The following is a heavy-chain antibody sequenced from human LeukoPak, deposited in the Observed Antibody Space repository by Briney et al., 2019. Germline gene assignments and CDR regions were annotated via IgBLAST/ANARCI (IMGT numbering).Heavy chain of an antibody. J-gene: IGHJ4*02. V-gene: IGHV5-51*01. D-gene: IGHD5-12*01. Sequence: GESLKICCKGSGCSFTSYWIAWVRQPPGKGLEWMGIIYPGDSDTRFSPSFQGQVTISADKSTSTAYLQWSSLKASDTAMYYCARLNSGYYYWGEGTLVTVSS. CDR2: IYPGDSDT. CDR3: ARLNSGYYY. CDR1: GCSFTSYW.